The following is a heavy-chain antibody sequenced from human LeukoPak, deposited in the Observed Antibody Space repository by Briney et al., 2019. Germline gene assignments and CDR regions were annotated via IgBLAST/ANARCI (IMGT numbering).Heavy chain of an antibody. Sequence: EPGGSLRLSCAASGFTVSSNYISWVRQAPGKGLEWVSVLYRDGTTYYADSVKGRFTASRDNSKNTVYLQMSSLRAEDTAVYYCATYDSSGYLDYWGQGTLVTVSS. CDR1: GFTVSSNY. CDR2: LYRDGTT. CDR3: ATYDSSGYLDY. J-gene: IGHJ4*02. D-gene: IGHD3-22*01. V-gene: IGHV3-53*01.